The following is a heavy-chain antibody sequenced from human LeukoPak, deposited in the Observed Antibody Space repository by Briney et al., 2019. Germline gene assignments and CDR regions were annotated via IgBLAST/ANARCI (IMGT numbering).Heavy chain of an antibody. CDR1: GDSITSGTYY. CDR2: INTSGSP. J-gene: IGHJ6*03. Sequence: SETLSLTCTVSGDSITSGTYYWTWIRQPAGKGLECIGRINTSGSPNYKPSRKGGVTISVHTSKNQFSLRLSSVTAADTAVYYCERGTKDLVGITWYYYMDVWGKGTTVTVSS. V-gene: IGHV4-61*02. CDR3: ERGTKDLVGITWYYYMDV. D-gene: IGHD2-2*01.